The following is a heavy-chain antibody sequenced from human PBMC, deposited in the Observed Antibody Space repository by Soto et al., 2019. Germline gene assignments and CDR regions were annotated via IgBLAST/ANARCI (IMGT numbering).Heavy chain of an antibody. V-gene: IGHV4-31*03. CDR3: ARWWSGSRQGFDP. Sequence: QVQLQESGPGLVKPSQTLSLTCTVSGGSISSGDYYWSWIRQHPGKGLEWIGYIYYSGSTYYNPSPKSRVTISGDTSKNPFSLKLSSVTAADTAVYYCARWWSGSRQGFDPWGQGTLVTVSS. CDR1: GGSISSGDYY. CDR2: IYYSGST. J-gene: IGHJ5*02. D-gene: IGHD3-3*01.